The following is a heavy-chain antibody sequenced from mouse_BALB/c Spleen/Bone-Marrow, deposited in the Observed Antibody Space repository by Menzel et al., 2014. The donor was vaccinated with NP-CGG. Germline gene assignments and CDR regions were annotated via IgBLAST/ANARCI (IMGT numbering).Heavy chain of an antibody. J-gene: IGHJ4*01. V-gene: IGHV2-6-2*01. CDR1: GFSLTSYG. CDR3: ARQGYDGAMDY. D-gene: IGHD2-2*01. Sequence: VKLVESGPDLVAPSQSLSITCTASGFSLTSYGVHWVRQPPGKGLEWLVVQWRDGSTTYNSALKSRLSISKDNSKSQVFLKMNSLQTDDTAMYYCARQGYDGAMDYWGQGTSVTVSS. CDR2: QWRDGST.